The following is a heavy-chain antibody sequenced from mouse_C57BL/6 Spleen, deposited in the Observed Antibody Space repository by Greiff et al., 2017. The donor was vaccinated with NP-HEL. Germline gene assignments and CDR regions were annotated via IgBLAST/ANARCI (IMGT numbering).Heavy chain of an antibody. CDR1: GFTFSSYG. Sequence: EVKLVESGGDLVKPGGSLKLSCAASGFTFSSYGMSWVRQTPDKRLEWVATISSGGSYTYYPDSVKGRFTISRDNAKNTLYLQMSSLKSEDTAMYYCARVDYYGSSYEGFDYWGKGTTLTVSS. V-gene: IGHV5-6*01. CDR3: ARVDYYGSSYEGFDY. D-gene: IGHD1-1*01. J-gene: IGHJ2*01. CDR2: ISSGGSYT.